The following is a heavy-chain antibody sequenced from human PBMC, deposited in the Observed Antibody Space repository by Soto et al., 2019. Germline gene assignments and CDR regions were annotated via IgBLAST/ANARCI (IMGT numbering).Heavy chain of an antibody. CDR3: ARDRGKDY. J-gene: IGHJ4*02. V-gene: IGHV3-30-3*01. D-gene: IGHD3-10*01. CDR2: ISYDGSNK. CDR1: GFTFSSYA. Sequence: QVQLVESGGGVVQPGRSLRLSCAASGFTFSSYAMHWVRLAPGKGLEWVAVISYDGSNKYYADSVKGRFTISRDNSKNTLYLQMNSLRAEDTAVYYCARDRGKDYWGQGTLVTVSS.